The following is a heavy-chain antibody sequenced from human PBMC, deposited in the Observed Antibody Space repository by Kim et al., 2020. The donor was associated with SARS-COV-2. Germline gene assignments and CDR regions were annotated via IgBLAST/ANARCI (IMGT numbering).Heavy chain of an antibody. D-gene: IGHD1-1*01. V-gene: IGHV1-18*01. CDR2: ISAYNGNT. CDR3: ARGLSEEKTGYSWQLERRNYYYGMDV. CDR1: GYTFTSYG. J-gene: IGHJ6*02. Sequence: ASVKVSCKASGYTFTSYGISWVRQAPGQGLEWMGWISAYNGNTNYAQKLQGRVTMTTDTSTSTAYMELRSLRSDDTAVYYCARGLSEEKTGYSWQLERRNYYYGMDVWGQGTTVTVSS.